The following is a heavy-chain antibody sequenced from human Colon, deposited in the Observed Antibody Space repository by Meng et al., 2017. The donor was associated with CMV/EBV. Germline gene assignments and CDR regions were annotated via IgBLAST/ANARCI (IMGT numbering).Heavy chain of an antibody. CDR3: ARDVSKGWFDP. Sequence: GSLRLSCSVFDYSISSGYYWGWIRQSPGKGVEWIASIYRSGNAYYNPSLKSRVTISMDMSKNQVSLKVNSVTAADTAIYYCARDVSKGWFDPWGQGALVTVSS. CDR2: IYRSGNA. CDR1: DYSISSGYY. V-gene: IGHV4-38-2*02. J-gene: IGHJ5*02.